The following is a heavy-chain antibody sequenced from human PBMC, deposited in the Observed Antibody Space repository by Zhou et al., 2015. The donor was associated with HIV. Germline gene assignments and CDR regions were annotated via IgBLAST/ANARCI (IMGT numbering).Heavy chain of an antibody. CDR3: TTFPYYYDSSGYHDAFDI. Sequence: QLVESGGAVVQPGGSLRLSCAASGFIFKNSGMHWVRQAPGKGLEWVGRIKSTTDGGTTDYAAPVKGRFIISRDDSKNTLYLHMNSLKTEDTAVYYCTTFPYYYDSSGYHDAFDIWGQGTMVTVSS. CDR1: GFIFKNSG. CDR2: IKSTTDGGTT. J-gene: IGHJ3*02. D-gene: IGHD3-22*01. V-gene: IGHV3-15*02.